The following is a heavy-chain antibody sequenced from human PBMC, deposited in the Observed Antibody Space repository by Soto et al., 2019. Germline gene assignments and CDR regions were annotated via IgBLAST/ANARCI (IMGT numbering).Heavy chain of an antibody. CDR2: INHSGST. CDR3: ARGLHNCGGGCRNWFDP. J-gene: IGHJ5*02. Sequence: PSETLSLTCAVYGGSFSGYYWSWIRQPPGKGLEWIGEINHSGSTNYNPSLKSRVTISVDTSKNQFSLKLSSVTAADTAVYYCARGLHNCGGGCRNWFDPWGQGTLVTVS. V-gene: IGHV4-34*01. CDR1: GGSFSGYY. D-gene: IGHD2-21*02.